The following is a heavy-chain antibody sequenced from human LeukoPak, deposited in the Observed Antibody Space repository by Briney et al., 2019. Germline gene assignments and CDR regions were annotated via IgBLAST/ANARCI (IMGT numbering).Heavy chain of an antibody. V-gene: IGHV3-30*03. CDR1: GFTLSSYG. CDR3: AGQGAMTGRVDYFQH. Sequence: GGSLRLSCAASGFTLSSYGVHWVRQAPGKGLEWVAVISYDGNNEYYADSVKGRFTISRDNFKNTLYLQMNSLRAEDTAVYYCAGQGAMTGRVDYFQHWGQGTLVTVSS. CDR2: ISYDGNNE. J-gene: IGHJ1*01. D-gene: IGHD1-26*01.